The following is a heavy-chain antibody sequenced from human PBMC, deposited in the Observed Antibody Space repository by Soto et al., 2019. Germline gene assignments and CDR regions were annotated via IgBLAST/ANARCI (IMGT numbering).Heavy chain of an antibody. CDR2: ISYDGSNK. V-gene: IGHV3-30-3*01. D-gene: IGHD5-18*01. J-gene: IGHJ6*02. CDR1: GFTFSSYA. CDR3: ARDRRYSYVRWIPFSMDV. Sequence: GGSLRLSCAASGFTFSSYAMHWVRQAPGKGLEWVAVISYDGSNKYYADSVKGRFTISRDNSKNTLYLQMNSLRAEDTAVYYCARDRRYSYVRWIPFSMDVWGQGTTVTVSS.